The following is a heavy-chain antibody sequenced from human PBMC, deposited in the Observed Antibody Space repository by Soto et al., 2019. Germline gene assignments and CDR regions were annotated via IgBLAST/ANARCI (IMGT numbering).Heavy chain of an antibody. CDR2: IWYDGSNK. J-gene: IGHJ5*01. Sequence: QVQLVECGGGVVQPGRSLRLSCAASGFIFNEYGMHWVRQAPGKGLEWVAVIWYDGSNKYYADSVKGRFTISRDNSKNTMSLQMNSLRAEDTAVYYCARWGCSGSNCNLNQRSYDLWGHAPLVTVSS. V-gene: IGHV3-33*03. CDR1: GFIFNEYG. D-gene: IGHD2-15*01. CDR3: ARWGCSGSNCNLNQRSYDL.